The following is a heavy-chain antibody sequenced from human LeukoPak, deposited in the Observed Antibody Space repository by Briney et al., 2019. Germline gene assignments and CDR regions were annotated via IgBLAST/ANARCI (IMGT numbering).Heavy chain of an antibody. V-gene: IGHV1-8*01. J-gene: IGHJ4*02. CDR2: MNPNSGNT. D-gene: IGHD4-17*01. Sequence: ASVKVSCKASGYTFTSYDINWVRQATGQGLEWMGWMNPNSGNTGYAQKFQGRVTMTRNTSISTAYMELSSLRSEDTAVYYCAREDATVTSIDYWGQGTLVTVSS. CDR3: AREDATVTSIDY. CDR1: GYTFTSYD.